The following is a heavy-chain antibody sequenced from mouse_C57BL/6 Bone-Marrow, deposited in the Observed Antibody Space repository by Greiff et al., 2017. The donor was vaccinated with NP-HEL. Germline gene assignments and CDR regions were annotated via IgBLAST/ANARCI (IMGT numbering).Heavy chain of an antibody. Sequence: QVQLQQSGAELARPGASVKLSCKASGYTFTSYGISWVKQRTGQGLEWIGEIYPRSGNTYYNEKFKGKATLTAAKSSSTAYMVRRSLTSEDSAVYFCAREDYYGRDFDYWGQGTTLTVSS. V-gene: IGHV1-81*01. CDR1: GYTFTSYG. CDR2: IYPRSGNT. D-gene: IGHD1-1*01. CDR3: AREDYYGRDFDY. J-gene: IGHJ2*01.